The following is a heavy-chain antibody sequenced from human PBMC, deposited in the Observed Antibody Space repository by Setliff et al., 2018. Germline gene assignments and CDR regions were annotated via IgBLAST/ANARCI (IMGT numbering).Heavy chain of an antibody. CDR1: GFSLNSFR. CDR2: ISSTGDDI. Sequence: PGGPLRLSCAASGFSLNSFRMTWIRQPPGKGLEWVSSISSTGDDIYYADPVKGRFTVSKDNAKNSLYLEMNSLRAEDTAVYYCARAGGGHIVVATFDFDIWGQGTKVTV. J-gene: IGHJ3*02. V-gene: IGHV3-21*01. D-gene: IGHD2-21*01. CDR3: ARAGGGHIVVATFDFDI.